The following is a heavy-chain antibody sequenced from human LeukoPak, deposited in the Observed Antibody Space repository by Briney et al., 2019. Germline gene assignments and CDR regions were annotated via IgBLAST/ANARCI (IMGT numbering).Heavy chain of an antibody. CDR1: GFTVSSNY. CDR2: IYSGGST. Sequence: GGSLRLSCAASGFTVSSNYMSWVRQAPGKGLEWVSVIYSGGSTYYADSVKGRFTISRDNAKNSLYLQMNSLRAEDTAVYYCVRGRVRGPFDYWGQGTLVTVSS. J-gene: IGHJ4*02. V-gene: IGHV3-53*01. CDR3: VRGRVRGPFDY. D-gene: IGHD3-22*01.